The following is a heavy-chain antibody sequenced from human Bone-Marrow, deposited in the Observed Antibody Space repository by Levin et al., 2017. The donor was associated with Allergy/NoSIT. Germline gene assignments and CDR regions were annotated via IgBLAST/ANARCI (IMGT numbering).Heavy chain of an antibody. CDR2: IRDDGSTT. J-gene: IGHJ4*02. Sequence: GGSLRLSCVGSGFSFSRYWMHWVRQVPGKGLMWVARIRDDGSTTNHVDSVQGRFTISRDNAKNTLFLQMDNLRAEDTATYYCVRLMSVTRDENFRGQGTRVTVSS. D-gene: IGHD5-24*01. CDR3: VRLMSVTRDENF. CDR1: GFSFSRYW. V-gene: IGHV3-74*01.